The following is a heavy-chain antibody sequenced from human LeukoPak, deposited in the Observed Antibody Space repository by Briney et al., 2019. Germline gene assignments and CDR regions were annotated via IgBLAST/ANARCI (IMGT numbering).Heavy chain of an antibody. V-gene: IGHV4-59*11. CDR3: TTIKRGNIFGYFDF. CDR2: VFDSGRT. CDR1: GGSMTTHH. J-gene: IGHJ4*02. D-gene: IGHD5-18*01. Sequence: SETLSLTCTVSGGSMTTHHWNWIRQTPGKGLEWIGYVFDSGRTKENPSLKSRVTLSADTSKNQLSLRLSSVTAADMAVYYCTTIKRGNIFGYFDFWGQGIPVTVSS.